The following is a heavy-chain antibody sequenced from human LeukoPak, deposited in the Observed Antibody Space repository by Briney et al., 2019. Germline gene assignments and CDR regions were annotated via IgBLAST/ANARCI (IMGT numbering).Heavy chain of an antibody. CDR2: ISWNSGSI. D-gene: IGHD6-19*01. V-gene: IGHV3-9*01. CDR1: GYTFDDYA. J-gene: IGHJ4*02. Sequence: PGGSLRLSCAASGYTFDDYAMHWVRQAPGKGLEWVSGISWNSGSIDYADSVKGRFTISRDSAKNSLYLQMNSLRAEDTALYYCAKGAYSSGWYHFDYWGQGTLVTVSS. CDR3: AKGAYSSGWYHFDY.